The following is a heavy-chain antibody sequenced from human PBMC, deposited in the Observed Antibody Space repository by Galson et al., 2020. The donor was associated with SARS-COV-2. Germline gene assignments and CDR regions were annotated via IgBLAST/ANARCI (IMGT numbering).Heavy chain of an antibody. Sequence: SVKVSCKASGYTFTGYYMHWVRQAPGQGLEWMGWINSNTGGANYALKFQGRVTMTRDTSISTAYMELSDLKSDDTAVYYCARDYHGRFDPWGQGTLVTVSS. CDR3: ARDYHGRFDP. D-gene: IGHD2-2*01. CDR2: INSNTGGA. J-gene: IGHJ5*02. CDR1: GYTFTGYY. V-gene: IGHV1-2*02.